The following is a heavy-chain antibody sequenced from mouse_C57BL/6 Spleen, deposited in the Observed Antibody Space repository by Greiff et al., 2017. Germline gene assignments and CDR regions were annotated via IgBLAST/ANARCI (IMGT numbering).Heavy chain of an antibody. CDR3: TGGDGAFDY. Sequence: EVQGVESGGGLVQPGGSMKLSCVASGFTFSNYWMNWVRQSPEKGLEWVAQIRLKSDNYATHYAESVKGRFTISRDDSKSSVYLQMNNLRAEDTGSYYCTGGDGAFDYWGQGTTLKVSS. CDR1: GFTFSNYW. V-gene: IGHV6-3*01. J-gene: IGHJ2*01. CDR2: IRLKSDNYAT. D-gene: IGHD2-3*01.